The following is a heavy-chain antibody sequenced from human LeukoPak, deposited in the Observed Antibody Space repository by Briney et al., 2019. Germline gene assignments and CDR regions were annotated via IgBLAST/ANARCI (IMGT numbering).Heavy chain of an antibody. V-gene: IGHV1-2*02. CDR2: INPNSGGI. J-gene: IGHJ3*02. D-gene: IGHD2-2*01. CDR3: ARVGLGSCSSTTCYGRAFDI. Sequence: ASVKDSCKTSRYTFTGYYMHWVRQAPGQGLEWMGWINPNSGGINYAQKFQGRVTMTRDTSISTAYMELSRLRSDDTAVYYCARVGLGSCSSTTCYGRAFDIWGQGTMVTVFS. CDR1: RYTFTGYY.